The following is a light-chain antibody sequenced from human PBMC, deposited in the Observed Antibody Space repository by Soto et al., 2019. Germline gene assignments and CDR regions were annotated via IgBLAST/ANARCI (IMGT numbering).Light chain of an antibody. V-gene: IGKV3-20*01. J-gene: IGKJ5*01. CDR2: SAS. CDR3: QQNGSLPIT. CDR1: QSLTGGY. Sequence: DIVLTQSPGTLSLSPGESATLSCRASQSLTGGYLAWFQQKPGQTPRLLIYSASNRATGIPDRFSGSGSGTDFTLTISRLVPEDFVVYYCQQNGSLPITFGQGTRLEIK.